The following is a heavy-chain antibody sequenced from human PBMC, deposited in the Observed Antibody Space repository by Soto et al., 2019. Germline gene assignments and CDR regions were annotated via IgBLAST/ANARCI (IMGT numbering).Heavy chain of an antibody. CDR1: GYTFTTYD. D-gene: IGHD6-25*01. V-gene: IGHV1-3*01. J-gene: IGHJ4*02. CDR3: GMSRGWGAVHY. Sequence: QVLLVQSGAAVKKPGASVQISCKASGYTFTTYDMHWVRQAPGQRLERMGSINANNGNPKYSQRFQGRATFTRDTSATTGYMDLSSLISEDTAVYYCGMSRGWGAVHYWGQGPLVTVSS. CDR2: INANNGNP.